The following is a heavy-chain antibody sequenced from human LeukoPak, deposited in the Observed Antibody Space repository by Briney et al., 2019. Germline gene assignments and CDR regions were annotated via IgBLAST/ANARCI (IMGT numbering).Heavy chain of an antibody. CDR1: GFSFGDYA. CDR2: ISSSSSYI. Sequence: PGGSLRLSCTASGFSFGDYAMTWVRQAPGKGLEWVSSISSSSSYIYYADSVKGRFTISRDNAKNSLYLQMNSLRAEDTAVYYCARGGDIVVVPAAMGEANWFDPWGQGTLVTVSS. V-gene: IGHV3-21*01. D-gene: IGHD2-2*01. J-gene: IGHJ5*02. CDR3: ARGGDIVVVPAAMGEANWFDP.